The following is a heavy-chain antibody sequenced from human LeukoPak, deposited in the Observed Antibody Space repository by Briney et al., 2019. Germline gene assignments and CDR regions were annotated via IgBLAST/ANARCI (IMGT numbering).Heavy chain of an antibody. Sequence: GESLKISCNGSGYXFTSYWICWVRQMPGKGLEWMGIIYPGDSDTRYSPSFQGQVTISADKSISTAYLQWSSLKASDTAMYYCARELAYYYDSSGYTNWFDPWGQGTLVTVSS. CDR3: ARELAYYYDSSGYTNWFDP. J-gene: IGHJ5*02. D-gene: IGHD3-22*01. CDR2: IYPGDSDT. CDR1: GYXFTSYW. V-gene: IGHV5-51*01.